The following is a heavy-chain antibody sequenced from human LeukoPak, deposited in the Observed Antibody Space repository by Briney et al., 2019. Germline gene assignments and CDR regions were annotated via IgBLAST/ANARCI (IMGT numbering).Heavy chain of an antibody. CDR2: IFHSGYT. J-gene: IGHJ4*02. CDR1: SYSISSDHY. D-gene: IGHD6-13*01. CDR3: ARSVRPNSSSWWDY. Sequence: SETLSLTCTVSSYSISSDHYWGWIRQSPGKGLEWIGSIFHSGYTFYSPSLKSRVTISVDTSKNHFSLKLTSMTAADTAVYYCARSVRPNSSSWWDYWGQGTLVTVSS. V-gene: IGHV4-38-2*02.